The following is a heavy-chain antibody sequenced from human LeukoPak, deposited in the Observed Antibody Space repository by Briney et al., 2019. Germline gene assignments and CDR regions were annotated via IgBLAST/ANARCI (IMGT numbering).Heavy chain of an antibody. CDR3: VRANYDILTGPGYFFDF. CDR2: IFHKGSA. V-gene: IGHV4-4*02. Sequence: SETLALTRAVSGDSITTSKWWSWVRQSPGKGLEWIGEIFHKGSAHYTPSLESRVCISVDKSKNHFSLTLKSVTAADTAVYYCVRANYDILTGPGYFFDFWGRGSLVWVSS. D-gene: IGHD3-9*01. CDR1: GDSITTSKW. J-gene: IGHJ4*02.